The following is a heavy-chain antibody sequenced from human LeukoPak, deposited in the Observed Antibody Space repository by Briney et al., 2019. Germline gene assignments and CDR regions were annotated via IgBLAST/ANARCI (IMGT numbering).Heavy chain of an antibody. J-gene: IGHJ4*02. V-gene: IGHV4-38-2*02. D-gene: IGHD3-22*01. CDR3: ARTPIYYFDNSGYYN. Sequence: SETLSLTCTVSGYSISSGYYWGWIRQPPGKGLEWIGTIYYSGSTSYNPSLKSRVTMSVDTSKKQFSLRLSSVTAADTAVYYCARTPIYYFDNSGYYNWGQGTLVTVSS. CDR2: IYYSGST. CDR1: GYSISSGYY.